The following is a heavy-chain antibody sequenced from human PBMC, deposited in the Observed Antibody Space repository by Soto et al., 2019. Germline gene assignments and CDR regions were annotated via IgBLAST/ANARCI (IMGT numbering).Heavy chain of an antibody. D-gene: IGHD2-21*02. Sequence: PGGSLRLSCAASGFTFSGYWMHWVRQAPGKGLVWVSRINSDGSTTNNADSVEGRFTITRDNAKNTLYLQMNSLSAEDTAVYYCVREATALSKFGMDDWGQGTTVTVSS. J-gene: IGHJ6*02. CDR3: VREATALSKFGMDD. V-gene: IGHV3-74*01. CDR1: GFTFSGYW. CDR2: INSDGSTT.